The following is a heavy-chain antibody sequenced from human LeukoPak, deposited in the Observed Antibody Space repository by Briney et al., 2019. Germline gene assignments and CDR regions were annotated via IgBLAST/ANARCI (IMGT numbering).Heavy chain of an antibody. CDR2: IYHSGST. CDR1: GGSISSSNW. J-gene: IGHJ4*02. V-gene: IGHV4-4*02. D-gene: IGHD6-13*01. Sequence: SETLSLTCAVSGGSISSSNWWSWVRQPPGKGPEWIGEIYHSGSTNYNPSLKSRVTISVDKSKNQFSLKLSSVTAADTAVYYCARGVAAAGTGFDYWGQGTLVTVSS. CDR3: ARGVAAAGTGFDY.